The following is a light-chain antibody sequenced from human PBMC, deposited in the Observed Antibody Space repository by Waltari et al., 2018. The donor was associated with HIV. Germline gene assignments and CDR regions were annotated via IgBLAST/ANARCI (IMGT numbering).Light chain of an antibody. CDR1: QSVSSN. J-gene: IGKJ5*01. V-gene: IGKV3-15*01. CDR3: QQYHHWPLT. CDR2: GAS. Sequence: EIMMTQYPGTLSVSPGERATLSCRASQSVSSNLAWYQQKPGQAPSLLIYGASTRATGMPARFSGSGSGTEFSLTISILQSEDFAVYYCQQYHHWPLTFGQGTRLEIK.